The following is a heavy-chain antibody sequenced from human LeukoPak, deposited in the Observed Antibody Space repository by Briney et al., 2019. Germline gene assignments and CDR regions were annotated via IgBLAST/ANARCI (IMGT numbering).Heavy chain of an antibody. J-gene: IGHJ3*02. V-gene: IGHV3-21*01. CDR2: ISSSSSYI. Sequence: GGSLRLSCAASGFTFSSYSMNWVRQAPGKGLEWVSSISSSSSYIYYADSVKGRFTISRDNAKNSLYLQMNSLRAEDTAVYYCARILVGATPDAFDIWGQGTMVTVSS. CDR1: GFTFSSYS. CDR3: ARILVGATPDAFDI. D-gene: IGHD1-26*01.